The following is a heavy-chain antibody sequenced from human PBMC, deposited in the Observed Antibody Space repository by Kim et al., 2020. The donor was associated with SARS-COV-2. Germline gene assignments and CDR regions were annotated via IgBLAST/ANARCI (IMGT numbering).Heavy chain of an antibody. V-gene: IGHV4-34*01. D-gene: IGHD3-16*01. J-gene: IGHJ5*02. CDR1: GGSFSGYY. CDR2: FNHSGST. Sequence: SETLSLTCAVYGGSFSGYYWSWIRQPPGKGLEWIGEFNHSGSTNYNPSLKSRVTISVDTSKNQFSLKLSSVTAADTAVYYCARVWGMTTYNNWFDPWGQGTLVTASS. CDR3: ARVWGMTTYNNWFDP.